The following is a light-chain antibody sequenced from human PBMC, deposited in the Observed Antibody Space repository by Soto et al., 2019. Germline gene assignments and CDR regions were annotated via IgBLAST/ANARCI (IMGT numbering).Light chain of an antibody. CDR1: QRVSGN. CDR3: QQYGSSGT. V-gene: IGKV3-20*01. Sequence: IVLTQSPATLSVSPGERATIFGRASQRVSGNLAWYQQKPGQAPRLLMYGASIRATGIPDRFSGSGSGTDFTLTISRLEPEDFAVYYCQQYGSSGTFGQGTKVDIK. J-gene: IGKJ1*01. CDR2: GAS.